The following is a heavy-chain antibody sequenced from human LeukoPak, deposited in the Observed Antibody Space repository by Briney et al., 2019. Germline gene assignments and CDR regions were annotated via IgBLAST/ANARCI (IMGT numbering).Heavy chain of an antibody. CDR1: GYTLTSYG. CDR2: ISAYNGNT. D-gene: IGHD3-10*01. Sequence: ASVNVSCKASGYTLTSYGISGVRQAPGQGLEGMGCISAYNGNTNYAQKLQGRVTMTTDTSTSTAYMELRSLRSDDTAVYYCARDWVGYYGSGSGGDWFDPWGQGTLVTVSS. J-gene: IGHJ5*02. V-gene: IGHV1-18*01. CDR3: ARDWVGYYGSGSGGDWFDP.